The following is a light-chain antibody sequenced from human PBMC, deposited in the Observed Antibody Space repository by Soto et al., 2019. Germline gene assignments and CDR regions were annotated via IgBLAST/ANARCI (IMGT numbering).Light chain of an antibody. J-gene: IGLJ3*02. CDR2: RNN. CDR1: DSNIGSNY. V-gene: IGLV1-47*01. CDR3: AAWDDSLSGMV. Sequence: QSVLTQPPSESRTPGQSVTISGSGSDSNIGSNYVYWYQQLPGTAPKLLIYRNNQRPSGVPDRFSGSKSGTSASLAISGLRSEDEADYYCAAWDDSLSGMVFGGGTQLTVL.